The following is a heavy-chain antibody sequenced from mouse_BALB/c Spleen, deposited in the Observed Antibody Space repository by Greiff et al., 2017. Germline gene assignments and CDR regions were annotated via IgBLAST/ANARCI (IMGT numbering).Heavy chain of an antibody. CDR2: INPGSGGT. Sequence: QVQLQQSGAELVRPGTSVKVSCKASGYAFTNYLIEWVKQRPGQGLEWIGVINPGSGGTNYNEKFKGKATLTADKSSSTAYMQLSSLTSDDSAVYFCARAMIPYAMDCWGQGTSVTVSS. CDR1: GYAFTNYL. CDR3: ARAMIPYAMDC. D-gene: IGHD2-3*01. V-gene: IGHV1-54*01. J-gene: IGHJ4*01.